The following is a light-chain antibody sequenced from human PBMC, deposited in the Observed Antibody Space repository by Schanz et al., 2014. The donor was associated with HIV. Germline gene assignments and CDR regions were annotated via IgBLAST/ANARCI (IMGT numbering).Light chain of an antibody. V-gene: IGKV3-15*01. CDR1: QSVSSN. CDR2: DSS. CDR3: QQYSASPRT. Sequence: VMTQSPATLSVSPGERATLSCRASQSVSSNLAWYQQKPGQAPTLLIYDSSARATGLSARFRGSGSGTEFTLTISRLEPEDVAVYSCQQYSASPRTFGQGTRLEIK. J-gene: IGKJ1*01.